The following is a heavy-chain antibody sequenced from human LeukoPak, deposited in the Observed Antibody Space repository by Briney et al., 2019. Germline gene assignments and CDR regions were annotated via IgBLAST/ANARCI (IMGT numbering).Heavy chain of an antibody. Sequence: GGSLRLSCAASGFSFSNYWMHWVRHAPGKGLVWVSRINSDGSTTDYADSVKGQFTISRDNAKNTLYLQMNSLRAEDTAVYYCADLGYCSGGSCSSTDSYWGQGTLVTVSS. CDR1: GFSFSNYW. J-gene: IGHJ4*02. CDR2: INSDGSTT. CDR3: ADLGYCSGGSCSSTDSY. D-gene: IGHD2-15*01. V-gene: IGHV3-74*01.